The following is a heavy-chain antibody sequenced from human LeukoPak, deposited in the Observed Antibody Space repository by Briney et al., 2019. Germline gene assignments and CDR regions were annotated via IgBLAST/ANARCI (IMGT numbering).Heavy chain of an antibody. CDR3: AKDLRSSNQVLRFLEWLLYFDY. J-gene: IGHJ4*02. Sequence: HPGGSLRLSCAASGFTVSSNYMSWVRQAPGKGLEWVSAISGSGGSTYYADSVKGRFTISRDNSKNTLYLQMNSLRAEDTAVYYCAKDLRSSNQVLRFLEWLLYFDYWGQGTLVTVSS. CDR2: ISGSGGST. V-gene: IGHV3-23*01. CDR1: GFTVSSNY. D-gene: IGHD3-3*01.